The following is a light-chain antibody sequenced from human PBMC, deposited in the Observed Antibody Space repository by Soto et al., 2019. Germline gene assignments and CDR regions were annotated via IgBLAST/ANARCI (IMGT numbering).Light chain of an antibody. CDR2: GAS. J-gene: IGKJ2*02. V-gene: IGKV3-20*01. CDR1: QSVSSSY. CDR3: QQYGSSPPCT. Sequence: EIVLTQSPGTLSLSPGERATLSYRASQSVSSSYLAWYQQKPGQAPRLLIYGASSRATDIPDRFSGSGSGTDFTLTISRLEPEDFAVYYCQQYGSSPPCTFGQGTKLEIK.